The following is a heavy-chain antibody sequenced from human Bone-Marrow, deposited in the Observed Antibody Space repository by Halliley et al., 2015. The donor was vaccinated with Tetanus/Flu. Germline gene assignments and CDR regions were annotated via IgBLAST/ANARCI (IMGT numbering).Heavy chain of an antibody. Sequence: QLVQSGPEVKKPGTSVKVSCKASGFTFNSSAVQWVRQARGQRLEWIGWIVVGSGHTNYARRLHERVNITRDISTRTTYMGLSSRRSEDTPGYFCAALAKRLRYFDWSTFHFDTWAQGTLVTVS. CDR3: AALAKRLRYFDWSTFHFDT. J-gene: IGHJ4*02. CDR1: GFTFNSSA. D-gene: IGHD3-9*01. V-gene: IGHV1-58*01. CDR2: IVVGSGHT.